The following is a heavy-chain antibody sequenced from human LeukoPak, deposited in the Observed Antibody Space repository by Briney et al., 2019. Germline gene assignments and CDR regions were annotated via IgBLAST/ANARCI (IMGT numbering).Heavy chain of an antibody. Sequence: SETLSLTCAVYGGSFSGYYWSWIRQPPGKGLEWIGEINHSGSTNYNPSLKSRVTISVDTSKNQFSLKLSSVTAADTAVYCCASDVRGVAFDYWGQGTLVTVSS. CDR1: GGSFSGYY. V-gene: IGHV4-34*01. CDR3: ASDVRGVAFDY. J-gene: IGHJ4*02. CDR2: INHSGST. D-gene: IGHD3-10*01.